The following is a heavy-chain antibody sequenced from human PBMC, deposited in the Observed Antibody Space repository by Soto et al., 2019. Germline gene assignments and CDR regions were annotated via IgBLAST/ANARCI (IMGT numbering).Heavy chain of an antibody. Sequence: QPAGSLRLSCAASGFTFSSYAMHWVRQAPGKGLEWVAVISYDGSNKYYADSVKGRFTISRDNSKNTLYLQMNSLRAEDTAVYYCARDPKIVAYFDYWGQGTLVTVSS. CDR3: ARDPKIVAYFDY. CDR2: ISYDGSNK. V-gene: IGHV3-30-3*01. J-gene: IGHJ4*02. CDR1: GFTFSSYA. D-gene: IGHD3-22*01.